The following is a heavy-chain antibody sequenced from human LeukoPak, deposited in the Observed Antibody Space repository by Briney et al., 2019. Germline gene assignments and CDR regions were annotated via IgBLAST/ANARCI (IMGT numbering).Heavy chain of an antibody. CDR2: IYPGDSDT. J-gene: IGHJ4*02. CDR3: ARRGSGCVAFDY. Sequence: GESLKISCKGSGYSFTSHWIVWVRQMPGKGLEWMGIIYPGDSDTRYSPSFQGPVPISVDKSISTAYLQWSRLKASDTAMYYCARRGSGCVAFDYWGQGTLVTVSS. V-gene: IGHV5-51*01. D-gene: IGHD6-19*01. CDR1: GYSFTSHW.